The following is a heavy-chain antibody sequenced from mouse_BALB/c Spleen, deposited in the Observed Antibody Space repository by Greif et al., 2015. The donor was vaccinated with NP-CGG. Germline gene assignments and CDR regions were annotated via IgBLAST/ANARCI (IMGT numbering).Heavy chain of an antibody. CDR1: GFTFSSYG. Sequence: EVKLVESGGGLVQPGGSLKLSCAASGFTFSSYGMSWVRQTPDKRLELVATINSNGGSTYYPDSVKGRFTISRDNAKNTLYLQMSSLKSEDTAMYYCARGGDDYFDYWGQGTTLTVSS. J-gene: IGHJ2*01. D-gene: IGHD3-3*01. V-gene: IGHV5-6-3*01. CDR2: INSNGGST. CDR3: ARGGDDYFDY.